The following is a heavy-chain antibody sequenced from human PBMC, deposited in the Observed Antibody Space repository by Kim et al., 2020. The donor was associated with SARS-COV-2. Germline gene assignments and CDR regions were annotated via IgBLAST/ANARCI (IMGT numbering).Heavy chain of an antibody. J-gene: IGHJ4*01. V-gene: IGHV4-34*01. CDR3: SRARLLHSVSPTHLHYFD. CDR2: INHSANT. CDR1: GGSFSGYY. D-gene: IGHD1-26*01. Sequence: SETLSLTCAVYGGSFSGYYWSWIRQPPGEGLEWIGEINHSANTIYNPSSKSRVTTSVDTSKNHFPLPLISVPAADTAIYYCSRARLLHSVSPTHLHYFD.